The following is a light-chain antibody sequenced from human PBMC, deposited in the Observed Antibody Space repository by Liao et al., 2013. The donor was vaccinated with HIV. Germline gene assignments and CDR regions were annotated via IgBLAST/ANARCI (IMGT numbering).Light chain of an antibody. CDR1: NIRSRG. CDR2: YDQ. J-gene: IGLJ2*01. V-gene: IGLV3-21*01. CDR3: HVWDSASDHQV. Sequence: YVLTQPPSVSVAPGQTAVMTCGGNNIRSRGVHWYQQRPGQAPVLVMYYDQNRPSGIPERFSGSNSGNTATLTISRVEAVDEADYYCHVWDSASDHQVFGGGTRLTVL.